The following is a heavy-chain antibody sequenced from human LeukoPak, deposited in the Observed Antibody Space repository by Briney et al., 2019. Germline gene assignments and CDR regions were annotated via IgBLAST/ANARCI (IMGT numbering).Heavy chain of an antibody. CDR2: VHSNGDT. Sequence: SETLSLTCSVSGASIRTYFWSWFRQPAGKGLEWIGRVHSNGDTYYNPSLESRVTVSMDTSKNQFALNLTSLTAADTAVYYCARDIGLAHWGQGTLVTVSS. J-gene: IGHJ4*02. CDR1: GASIRTYF. CDR3: ARDIGLAH. V-gene: IGHV4-4*07. D-gene: IGHD3-16*02.